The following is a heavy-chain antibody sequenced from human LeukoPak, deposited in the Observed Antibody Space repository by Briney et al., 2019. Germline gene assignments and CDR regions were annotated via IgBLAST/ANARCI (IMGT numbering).Heavy chain of an antibody. V-gene: IGHV1-46*01. CDR3: ARDKTSSGDYSPIDAFDI. Sequence: ASVKVSCKASGYTFTSYYMHWVRQAPGQGLEWMGIINPSGGSTGYAQKFQGRVTMTRDMSTSTVYMELSSLRSEDTAVYYCARDKTSSGDYSPIDAFDIWGQGTMVTVSS. CDR1: GYTFTSYY. D-gene: IGHD4-17*01. CDR2: INPSGGST. J-gene: IGHJ3*02.